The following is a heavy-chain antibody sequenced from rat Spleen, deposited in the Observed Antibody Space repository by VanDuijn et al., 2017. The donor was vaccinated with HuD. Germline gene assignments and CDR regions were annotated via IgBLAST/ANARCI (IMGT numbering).Heavy chain of an antibody. V-gene: IGHV5-19*01. CDR1: GFTFSNYG. CDR3: ATEGTGYNYFDY. Sequence: EVQLVESGGGLVQPGRSLKLSCAASGFTFSNYGMHWIRQAPTKGLEWVASISPSGGSTYYRDSVKGRFTISRDNAKSTLYLQMDSLRSEDTATYYCATEGTGYNYFDYWGQGVMVTVSS. J-gene: IGHJ2*01. D-gene: IGHD1-4*01. CDR2: ISPSGGST.